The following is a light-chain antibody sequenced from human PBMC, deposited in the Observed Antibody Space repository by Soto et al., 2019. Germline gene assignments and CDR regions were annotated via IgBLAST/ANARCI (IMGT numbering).Light chain of an antibody. J-gene: IGKJ4*01. CDR3: QQYDNWPLT. Sequence: IVMTQSPATLSVSPGERATLSCRASQSVSSNLAWYQQKPGQAPKLLIYNPSTRATGIPARFNGSGSGTEFTLTISSLQSEDFAIYYCQQYDNWPLTFGGGTKVDIK. CDR1: QSVSSN. CDR2: NPS. V-gene: IGKV3-15*01.